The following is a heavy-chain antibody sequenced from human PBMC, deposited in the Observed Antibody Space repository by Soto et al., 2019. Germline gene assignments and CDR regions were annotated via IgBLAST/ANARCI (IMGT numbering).Heavy chain of an antibody. V-gene: IGHV4-39*01. CDR2: IYYSGST. Sequence: QLQLQESGPGLVKPSETLSLTCTVSGGSISSSSYYWGWIRQPPGKGLEWIGSIYYSGSTYYNPSLKSRVTISVDTSKNQFSLKLSSVTAADTAVYYCARINSSGYYFDYWGQGTLVTVSS. J-gene: IGHJ4*02. CDR3: ARINSSGYYFDY. CDR1: GGSISSSSYY. D-gene: IGHD3-22*01.